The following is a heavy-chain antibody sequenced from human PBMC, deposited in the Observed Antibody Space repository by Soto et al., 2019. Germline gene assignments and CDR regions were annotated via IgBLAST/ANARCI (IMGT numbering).Heavy chain of an antibody. V-gene: IGHV3-23*01. D-gene: IGHD3-3*01. CDR2: ISVSGGRI. CDR1: GFIFSTSA. Sequence: EVQLLESGGGLVQPGGSLRLSCAASGFIFSTSAMNWVRQAPGKGLEWVSSISVSGGRIYYADSVKGRFTISRDNTKNTLDLQMNSLIAKNTAVYYCAEDASGTECFSHFAYWGQGALVTVSS. J-gene: IGHJ4*02. CDR3: AEDASGTECFSHFAY.